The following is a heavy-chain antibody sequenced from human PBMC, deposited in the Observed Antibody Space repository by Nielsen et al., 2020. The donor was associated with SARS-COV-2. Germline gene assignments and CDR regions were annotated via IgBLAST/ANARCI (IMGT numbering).Heavy chain of an antibody. J-gene: IGHJ6*02. Sequence: GGSLRLSCAASGFTFSNAWMSWVRQAPGKGLEWVANIKQDGSEKYYVDSVRGRFTISRDNAKNSLYLQMNSLRAEDTAVYYCARLVYGMDVWGQGTTVTVSS. CDR1: GFTFSNAW. CDR2: IKQDGSEK. V-gene: IGHV3-7*01. CDR3: ARLVYGMDV.